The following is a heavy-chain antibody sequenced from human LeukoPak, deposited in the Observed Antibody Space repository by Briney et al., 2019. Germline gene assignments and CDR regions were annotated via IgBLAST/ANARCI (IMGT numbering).Heavy chain of an antibody. CDR2: ISGSGGST. V-gene: IGHV3-23*01. CDR3: AKEGLYGGKTKPMAFDI. Sequence: SGGSLRLSCAASGFTFSSYAMSWVRQAPGKGLEWVSAISGSGGSTYYADSVKGRFTISRDNSKNTLYLQMNSLRAEDTAVYYCAKEGLYGGKTKPMAFDIWGQGTMVTVSS. J-gene: IGHJ3*02. CDR1: GFTFSSYA. D-gene: IGHD4-23*01.